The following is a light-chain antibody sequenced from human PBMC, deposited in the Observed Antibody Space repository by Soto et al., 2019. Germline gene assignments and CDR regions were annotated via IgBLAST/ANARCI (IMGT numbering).Light chain of an antibody. CDR2: EVR. Sequence: QSALTQPASVSGSPGQSITISCTGTSSDVGSYNLVSWYQQHPGKAPKLMMYEVRKRPSGVSDRFSGSKSGNTASLTSSGLQAEDEADYYCCSYAGSSTYYVFGTGTQLNVL. V-gene: IGLV2-23*02. CDR3: CSYAGSSTYYV. J-gene: IGLJ1*01. CDR1: SSDVGSYNL.